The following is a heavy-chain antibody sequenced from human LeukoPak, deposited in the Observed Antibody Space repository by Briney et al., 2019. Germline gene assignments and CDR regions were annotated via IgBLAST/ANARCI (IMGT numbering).Heavy chain of an antibody. D-gene: IGHD3-10*01. CDR1: GFTFSSYG. CDR2: IWYDGSNK. J-gene: IGHJ5*02. CDR3: ARAVRLLWFGKFIYNWFAP. V-gene: IGHV3-33*01. Sequence: PGGSLRLSCAASGFTFSSYGMHWVRQAPGKGLEWVAVIWYDGSNKYYADSVKGRFTISRDNSKNTLYLQMNSLRAEDTAVYYCARAVRLLWFGKFIYNWFAPGGQGTLVTVSS.